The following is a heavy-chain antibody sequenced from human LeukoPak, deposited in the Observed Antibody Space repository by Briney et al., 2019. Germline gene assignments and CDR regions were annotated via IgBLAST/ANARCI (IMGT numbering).Heavy chain of an antibody. J-gene: IGHJ4*02. CDR1: GGSVSSGSYY. CDR3: ARVAAVAHFDY. V-gene: IGHV4-61*01. D-gene: IGHD6-19*01. Sequence: SETLSLPCTVSGGSVSSGSYYWSWIRQPPGKGLEWIGYIYYSGSTNYNPSLKSRVTISGDTSKNQFSLKLSAVTAADTAVYYCARVAAVAHFDYWGQGTLVTVSS. CDR2: IYYSGST.